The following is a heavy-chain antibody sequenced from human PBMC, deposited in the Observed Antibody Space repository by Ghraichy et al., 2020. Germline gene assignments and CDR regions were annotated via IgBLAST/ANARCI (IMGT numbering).Heavy chain of an antibody. CDR3: ASQYYDFWSGYYKGGMDV. CDR1: GGSFSGYY. J-gene: IGHJ6*02. D-gene: IGHD3-3*01. Sequence: SETLSLTCAVYGGSFSGYYWSWIRQPPGKGLEWIGEINHSGSTNYNPSLKSRVTISVDTSKNQFSLKLSSVTAADTAVYYCASQYYDFWSGYYKGGMDVWGQGTTVTVSS. CDR2: INHSGST. V-gene: IGHV4-34*01.